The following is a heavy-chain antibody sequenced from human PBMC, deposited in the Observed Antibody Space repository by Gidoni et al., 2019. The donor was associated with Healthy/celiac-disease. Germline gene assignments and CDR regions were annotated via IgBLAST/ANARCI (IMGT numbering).Heavy chain of an antibody. CDR3: AKDWWDVPISGYYFPHGMDV. CDR2: ISGISIST. CDR1: GFTFSSYA. V-gene: IGHV3-23*01. J-gene: IGHJ6*02. Sequence: EVQLLESGGGLVQPGGSLRLSCAASGFTFSSYAVSWVRQAPGKGLEWVSAISGISISTYYADSVKGRFTISRDNSKNTLYLQMNSLRAEDTAVYYCAKDWWDVPISGYYFPHGMDVWGQGTTVTVSS. D-gene: IGHD3-22*01.